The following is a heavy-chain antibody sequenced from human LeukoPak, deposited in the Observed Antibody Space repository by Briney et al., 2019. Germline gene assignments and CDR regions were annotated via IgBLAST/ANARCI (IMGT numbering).Heavy chain of an antibody. CDR2: IRSKDNNYAT. J-gene: IGHJ4*02. CDR3: TRQGGYSYGYPFDF. CDR1: GFSFSGSA. V-gene: IGHV3-73*01. D-gene: IGHD5-18*01. Sequence: GGSLRLSCAASGFSFSGSAIHWVRQASRKGLEWVGRIRSKDNNYATAYAASVKGRFTVSGDDSKNTAYLQMNSLKTEDTAVYYCTRQGGYSYGYPFDFWGQGTLVTVSS.